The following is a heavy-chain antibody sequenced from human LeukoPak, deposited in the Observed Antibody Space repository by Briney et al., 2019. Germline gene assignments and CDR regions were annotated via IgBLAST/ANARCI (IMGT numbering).Heavy chain of an antibody. CDR3: AKVGGDCGDYS. CDR2: LPGSCVSI. J-gene: IGHJ4*02. D-gene: IGHD2-21*02. V-gene: IGHV3-23*01. CDR1: GFTFSSYA. Sequence: GASLRLSCAASGFTFSSYAMSWVRKAPGKGLEWVSALPGSCVSIYYADSVKGRFTISGEHSKNSLYQQMNSLRAEDTAVYYCAKVGGDCGDYSWGQGTLVTVSS.